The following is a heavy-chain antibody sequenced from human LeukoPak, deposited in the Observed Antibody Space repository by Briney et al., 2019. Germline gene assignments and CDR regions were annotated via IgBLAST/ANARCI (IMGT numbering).Heavy chain of an antibody. V-gene: IGHV4-59*01. Sequence: SETLSLTCTVSGGSISRYYWSWIRHPPGKGLGWMGNRLYSAGSNYNASLSSRVTISLDTSKSQFSLRLNSVTAADTAVYYCAAQPRTTAVCPDHSFAPRGPGTLVTVSS. CDR1: GGSISRYY. J-gene: IGHJ5*02. CDR3: AAQPRTTAVCPDHSFAP. D-gene: IGHD2-8*01. CDR2: RLYSAGS.